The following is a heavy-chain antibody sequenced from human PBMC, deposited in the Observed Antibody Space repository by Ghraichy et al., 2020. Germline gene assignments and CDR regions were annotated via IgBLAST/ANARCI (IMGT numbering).Heavy chain of an antibody. J-gene: IGHJ6*02. D-gene: IGHD6-19*01. CDR1: GFTFSSYG. Sequence: GGSLRLSCAASGFTFSSYGMHWVRQAPGKGLEWVAVISYDGSNKYYADSVKGRFTISRDNSKNTLYLQMNSLRAEDTAVYYCAKGDIDGSGWYYEIYYYYYYGMDVWGQGTTVTVSS. V-gene: IGHV3-30*18. CDR3: AKGDIDGSGWYYEIYYYYYYGMDV. CDR2: ISYDGSNK.